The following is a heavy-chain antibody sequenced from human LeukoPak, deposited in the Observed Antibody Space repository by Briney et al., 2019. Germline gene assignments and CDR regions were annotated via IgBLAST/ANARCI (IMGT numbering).Heavy chain of an antibody. CDR1: GGSISGSSSYY. CDR2: IYYTGTL. CDR3: ARPLWFGELLGYAFDI. D-gene: IGHD3-10*01. Sequence: SETLSLTCTVSGGSISGSSSYYWAWIRQSPGKGLEWIGSIYYTGTLYYSPSLKSRVTISVDTSKNQFSLKLSSVTAADTAVYYCARPLWFGELLGYAFDIWGQGTMVTVSS. V-gene: IGHV4-39*07. J-gene: IGHJ3*02.